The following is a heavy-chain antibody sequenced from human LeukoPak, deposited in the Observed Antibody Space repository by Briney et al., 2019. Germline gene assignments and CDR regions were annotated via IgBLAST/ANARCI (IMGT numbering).Heavy chain of an antibody. V-gene: IGHV1-2*02. CDR2: INPNSGGT. J-gene: IGHJ4*02. D-gene: IGHD5-18*01. Sequence: GPVKVSCKASGYTFTGYYMHWVRQAPGQGLEWMGWINPNSGGTNYAQKFQGRVTMTRDTSISTAYMELSRLRSDDTAVYYCARDLEGPDTAMGHGAYWGQGTLVTVSS. CDR1: GYTFTGYY. CDR3: ARDLEGPDTAMGHGAY.